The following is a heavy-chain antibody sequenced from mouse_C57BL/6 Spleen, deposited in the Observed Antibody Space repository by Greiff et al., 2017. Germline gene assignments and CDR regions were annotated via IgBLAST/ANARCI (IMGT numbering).Heavy chain of an antibody. CDR1: GYTFTSYW. D-gene: IGHD3-2*02. CDR3: ARSETAQATAWFAY. J-gene: IGHJ3*01. Sequence: VQLQQSGAELVKPGASVKMSCKASGYTFTSYWITWVKQRPGQGLEWIGDIYPGSGSTNYNEKFKSKATLTVDTSSSTAYMQLSSLTSEDSAVYYCARSETAQATAWFAYWGQGTLVTVSA. V-gene: IGHV1-55*01. CDR2: IYPGSGST.